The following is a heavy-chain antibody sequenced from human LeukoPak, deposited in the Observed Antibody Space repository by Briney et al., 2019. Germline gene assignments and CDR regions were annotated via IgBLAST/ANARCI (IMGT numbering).Heavy chain of an antibody. CDR2: IYFSANT. CDR1: GGSISSSSYY. D-gene: IGHD6-19*01. Sequence: PSETLFLTCTVSGGSISSSSYYWGWIRQPPGKGLEWIGSIYFSANTYYNPSLKSRVTISVDASKNQLSLKLRSVTAADTAVYYCARGRTSGWNEAPDYWGQGTLVTVSS. V-gene: IGHV4-39*01. CDR3: ARGRTSGWNEAPDY. J-gene: IGHJ4*02.